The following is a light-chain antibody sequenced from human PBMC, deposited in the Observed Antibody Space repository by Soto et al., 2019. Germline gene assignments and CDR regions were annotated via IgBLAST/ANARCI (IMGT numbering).Light chain of an antibody. Sequence: QSVLTQPPSVSGAPGQKITISCTGSSSNIGAGYDVHWYRQFPGAAPKLLISGDNNRPSEVPDRFSGSKSGTSASLAITGLQAEDEADYYCQSYDSSLSRVFGTGTKLTVL. CDR3: QSYDSSLSRV. V-gene: IGLV1-40*01. J-gene: IGLJ1*01. CDR2: GDN. CDR1: SSNIGAGYD.